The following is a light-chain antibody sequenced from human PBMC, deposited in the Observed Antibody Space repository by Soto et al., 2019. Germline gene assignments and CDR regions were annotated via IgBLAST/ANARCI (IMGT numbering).Light chain of an antibody. CDR3: GTWDTSLSAVV. V-gene: IGLV1-51*01. J-gene: IGLJ2*01. CDR1: SSNIGNNY. CDR2: DNN. Sequence: QSVLTQPPSVSAAPGQTVTISCSGSSSNIGNNYVSWYQHLPGTAPKLLIYDNNERPSGIPDRFSGSKSGTSATLGITGLQTGDEADYYCGTWDTSLSAVVFGGGPKLTVL.